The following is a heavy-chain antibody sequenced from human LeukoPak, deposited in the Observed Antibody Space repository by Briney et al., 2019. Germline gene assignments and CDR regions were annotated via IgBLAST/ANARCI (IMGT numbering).Heavy chain of an antibody. CDR3: ARYVLLWFGEPDY. Sequence: GGSLRLSCAASGFTFNIYTMNWVRQAPGKGLEWVSSISSSSSSIHYADSVKGRFTISRDNAKNSLYLQMNSLRSDDTAVYYCARYVLLWFGEPDYWGQGTLVTVSS. CDR1: GFTFNIYT. D-gene: IGHD3-10*01. V-gene: IGHV3-21*04. CDR2: ISSSSSSI. J-gene: IGHJ4*02.